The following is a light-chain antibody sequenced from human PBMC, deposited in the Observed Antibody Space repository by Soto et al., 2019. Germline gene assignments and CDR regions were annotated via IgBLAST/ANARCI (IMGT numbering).Light chain of an antibody. Sequence: QSVLTQPPSASGTPGQRVSISCSGSNSNIGSNTVNWYQQLPGTAPKLLIYSNNQRPSGVPDRFSGSKSGNTASLTVSGLQAADEADYFCKSYAGSNTYVFGSGTKVTVL. V-gene: IGLV1-44*01. CDR2: SNN. CDR1: NSNIGSNT. CDR3: KSYAGSNTYV. J-gene: IGLJ1*01.